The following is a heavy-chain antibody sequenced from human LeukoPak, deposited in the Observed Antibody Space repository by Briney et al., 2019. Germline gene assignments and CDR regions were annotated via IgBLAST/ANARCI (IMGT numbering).Heavy chain of an antibody. Sequence: GGSLRLSCAVSGFTFSAASIHLVRQASGKGLEWVGRIRSKAHTFATAYAASVKGRFTISRDDSKNTAYLQMNSLKIEDTAVYYCGRLHYYDSSRPGDYWGQGTLVTVSS. CDR2: IRSKAHTFAT. CDR1: GFTFSAAS. CDR3: GRLHYYDSSRPGDY. D-gene: IGHD3-22*01. J-gene: IGHJ4*02. V-gene: IGHV3-73*01.